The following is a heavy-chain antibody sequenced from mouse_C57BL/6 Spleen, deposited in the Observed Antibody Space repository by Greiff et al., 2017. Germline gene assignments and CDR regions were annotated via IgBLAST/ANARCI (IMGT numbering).Heavy chain of an antibody. CDR3: ARTDYSNSWFAD. Sequence: VQLQQSGTELVKPGASVKLSCKASGYTFTSYWMHWVKQRPGQGLEWIGNINPSNGGTNYNEKFKSKATLTVDKSSSTAYMQLSSLTSEDSAVYYCARTDYSNSWFADWGQGTLVTVSA. J-gene: IGHJ3*01. V-gene: IGHV1-53*01. CDR2: INPSNGGT. D-gene: IGHD2-5*01. CDR1: GYTFTSYW.